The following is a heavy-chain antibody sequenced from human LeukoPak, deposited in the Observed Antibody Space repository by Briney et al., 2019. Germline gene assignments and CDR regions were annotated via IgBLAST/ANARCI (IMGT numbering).Heavy chain of an antibody. CDR1: GFTFSSYS. J-gene: IGHJ1*01. V-gene: IGHV3-30*02. CDR3: AKDRGTYGGNSPQYFQH. Sequence: PGGSLRLSCAASGFTFSSYSMNWVRQAPGKGLEWVAFIRYDGSNKYYADSVKGRFTISRDNSKNTLYLQMNSLRAEDTAVYYCAKDRGTYGGNSPQYFQHWGQGTLVTVSS. CDR2: IRYDGSNK. D-gene: IGHD4-23*01.